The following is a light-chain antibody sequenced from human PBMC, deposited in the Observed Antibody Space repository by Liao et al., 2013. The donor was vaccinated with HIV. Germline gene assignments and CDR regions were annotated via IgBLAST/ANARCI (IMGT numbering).Light chain of an antibody. V-gene: IGLV3-1*01. J-gene: IGLJ1*01. CDR3: EAWYFSTGV. CDR1: KLVDTY. Sequence: SYDLTQPPSVSVSPGQTATITCSGHKLVDTYACWYQQRPGQSPVLVIYQDSQRPSGIPERFSGSKSGNTATLTISGTQTMDEADYFCEAWYFSTGVFGTGTKVTVL. CDR2: QDS.